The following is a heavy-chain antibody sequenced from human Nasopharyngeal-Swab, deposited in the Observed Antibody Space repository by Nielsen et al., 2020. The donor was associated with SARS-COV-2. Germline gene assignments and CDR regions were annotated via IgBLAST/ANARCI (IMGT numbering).Heavy chain of an antibody. Sequence: VRQMPGKGLEWVANIKQDGSEKYYVDSVEGRFTISRDNAKNSLYLQMNSLRAEDTAVYYCARESPAGDAFDIWGQGTMVTVSS. V-gene: IGHV3-7*05. CDR3: ARESPAGDAFDI. D-gene: IGHD1-14*01. CDR2: IKQDGSEK. J-gene: IGHJ3*02.